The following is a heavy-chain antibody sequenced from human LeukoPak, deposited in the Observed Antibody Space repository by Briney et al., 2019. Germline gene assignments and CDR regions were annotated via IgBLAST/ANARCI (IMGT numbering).Heavy chain of an antibody. V-gene: IGHV4-39*07. CDR3: ARVRGGFYYYYMDV. Sequence: SETLSLTCSVSGGSISSSSYYWAWIRQPPGKGLEWIGSIYYSGSTYYNPSLKSRVTISADTSKNQFSLKLTSMTAADTAVYYCARVRGGFYYYYMDVWGKGTTVTVSS. D-gene: IGHD3-3*01. CDR1: GGSISSSSYY. CDR2: IYYSGST. J-gene: IGHJ6*03.